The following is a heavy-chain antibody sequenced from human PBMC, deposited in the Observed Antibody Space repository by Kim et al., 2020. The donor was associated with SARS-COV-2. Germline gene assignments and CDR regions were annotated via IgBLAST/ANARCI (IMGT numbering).Heavy chain of an antibody. V-gene: IGHV1-18*04. J-gene: IGHJ4*02. CDR3: ARDLLWFGGLGVYRPSGY. CDR1: GYTFTSYG. Sequence: ASVKVSCKASGYTFTSYGISWVRQAPGQGLEWMGWISAYNGNTNYAQKLQGRVTMTTDTFTSTAYMELRRLRSDDTAVYFCARDLLWFGGLGVYRPSGYWGQEALVTVSA. D-gene: IGHD3-10*01. CDR2: ISAYNGNT.